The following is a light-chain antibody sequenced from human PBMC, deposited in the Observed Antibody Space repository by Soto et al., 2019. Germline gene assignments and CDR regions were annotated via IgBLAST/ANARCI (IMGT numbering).Light chain of an antibody. Sequence: DIQLTQSPSSVSASVGDRITITCRASQGVSNWLAWYQQKPGRAPNLLIYATSSLHSGVPSRFSGSGSGTDFTLTISSLQAEDFATYYCQQFYSYPLTFGGGTKVEIK. CDR1: QGVSNW. CDR3: QQFYSYPLT. J-gene: IGKJ4*01. CDR2: ATS. V-gene: IGKV1-12*01.